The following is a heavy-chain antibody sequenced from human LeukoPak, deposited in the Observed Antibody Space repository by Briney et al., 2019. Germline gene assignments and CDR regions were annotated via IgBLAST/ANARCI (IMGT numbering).Heavy chain of an antibody. CDR1: GGSISSGGYS. Sequence: SETLSLTCTVSGGSISSGGYSWSWIRQPPGKGLEWIGSIYYSGSTYYNPSLKSRVTISVDTSKNQFSLKLSSVTAADTAVYYCARHLGSSYVAWDYWGQGTLVTVSS. D-gene: IGHD6-6*01. V-gene: IGHV4-30-2*03. CDR2: IYYSGST. CDR3: ARHLGSSYVAWDY. J-gene: IGHJ4*02.